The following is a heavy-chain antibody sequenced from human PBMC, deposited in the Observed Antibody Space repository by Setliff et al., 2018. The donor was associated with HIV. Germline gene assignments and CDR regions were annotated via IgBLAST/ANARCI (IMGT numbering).Heavy chain of an antibody. CDR3: ARVPYRSAWFSGGHDAFDV. V-gene: IGHV1-18*01. CDR1: GYTFSSYG. D-gene: IGHD6-19*01. Sequence: ASVKVSCKASGYTFSSYGISWVRQAPGQGLEWMGWIGGYNGNTKYVQKLQGRVTMTTDTSTRTVYMELRSLRHDDTAEYFCARVPYRSAWFSGGHDAFDVWGQGTMVTVSS. CDR2: IGGYNGNT. J-gene: IGHJ3*01.